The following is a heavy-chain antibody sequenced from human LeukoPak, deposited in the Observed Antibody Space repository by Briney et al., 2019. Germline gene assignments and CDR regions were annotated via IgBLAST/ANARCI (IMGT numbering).Heavy chain of an antibody. CDR3: ARAPEWGKANYYYYMDV. D-gene: IGHD1-26*01. J-gene: IGHJ6*03. V-gene: IGHV1-8*01. CDR2: MNPNSGNT. Sequence: ASVKVSCKASGYTFTSYDINWVRQATGQGLEWMGWMNPNSGNTGYAQKFQGRVTTTRNTSISTAYMELSSLRSEDTAVYYCARAPEWGKANYYYYMDVWGKGTTVTVSS. CDR1: GYTFTSYD.